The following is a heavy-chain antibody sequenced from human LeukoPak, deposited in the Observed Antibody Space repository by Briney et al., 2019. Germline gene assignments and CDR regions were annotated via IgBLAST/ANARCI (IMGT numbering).Heavy chain of an antibody. CDR1: GFTFSTYA. D-gene: IGHD3-10*01. CDR2: ISFDGTKN. CDR3: ARPGFGVGETYKFYGMDV. V-gene: IGHV3-30*04. J-gene: IGHJ6*02. Sequence: PGGSLRLPCAASGFTFSTYAMHWVRQAPGKGLQWVAVISFDGTKNSYTDSVKGRSTISRDNSKNTLYLQMNSLRAEDTAVYYCARPGFGVGETYKFYGMDVWGQGTTVTVSS.